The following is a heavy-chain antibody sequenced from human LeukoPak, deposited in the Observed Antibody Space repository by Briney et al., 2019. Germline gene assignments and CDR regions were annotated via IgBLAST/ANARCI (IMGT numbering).Heavy chain of an antibody. CDR3: GSGLTDS. CDR2: IYSSGST. CDR1: GGSISSSSYY. J-gene: IGHJ4*02. V-gene: IGHV4-39*01. Sequence: SETLSLTCTVSGGSISSSSYYWGWIRQPPGKGLEWIGTIYSSGSTYYNPSLKSRVTISSDTSKNQFSLKLSSVTAADTAVYYCGSGLTDSWGQGTLVTVSS. D-gene: IGHD3-10*01.